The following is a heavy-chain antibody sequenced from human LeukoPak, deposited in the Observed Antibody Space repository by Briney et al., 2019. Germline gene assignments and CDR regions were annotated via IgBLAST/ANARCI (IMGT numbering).Heavy chain of an antibody. CDR1: GGSISSHY. CDR2: IYYTGST. Sequence: SETLSLTCTVSGGSISSHYWSWIRQPPGKGLEWIGYIYYTGSTNYNPSLKSRVIISVETSENQFSLKLSSVPAADTAVFYCAGATSGYPYLPIFEYWGRRTLVTVPS. J-gene: IGHJ4*02. CDR3: AGATSGYPYLPIFEY. V-gene: IGHV4-59*11. D-gene: IGHD3-22*01.